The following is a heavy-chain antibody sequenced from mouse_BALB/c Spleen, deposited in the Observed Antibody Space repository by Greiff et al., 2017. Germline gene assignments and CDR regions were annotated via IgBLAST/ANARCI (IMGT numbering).Heavy chain of an antibody. CDR2: INSNGGST. Sequence: EVQLQESGGGLVQPGGSLKLSCAASGFTFSSYGMSWVRQTPDKRLELVATINSNGGSTYYPDSVKGRFTISRDNAKNTLYLQMSSLKSEDTAMYYCAREGYAMDYWGQGTSVTVSS. CDR1: GFTFSSYG. V-gene: IGHV5-6-3*01. CDR3: AREGYAMDY. J-gene: IGHJ4*01.